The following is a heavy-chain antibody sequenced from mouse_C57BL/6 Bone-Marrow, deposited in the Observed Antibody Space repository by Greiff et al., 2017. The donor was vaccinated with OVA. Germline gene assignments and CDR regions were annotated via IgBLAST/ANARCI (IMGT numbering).Heavy chain of an antibody. V-gene: IGHV1-4*01. Sequence: VQLQQSGAELARPGASVKMSCKASGYTFTSYTMHWVKQRPGQGLEWIGYINPSSGYTKYNQKLKGEATLTADQSSSTAYMELRSLTSEDSAVYFCARREYYGSSPHWYFDVWGTGTTVTVSS. CDR1: GYTFTSYT. CDR2: INPSSGYT. D-gene: IGHD1-1*01. J-gene: IGHJ1*03. CDR3: ARREYYGSSPHWYFDV.